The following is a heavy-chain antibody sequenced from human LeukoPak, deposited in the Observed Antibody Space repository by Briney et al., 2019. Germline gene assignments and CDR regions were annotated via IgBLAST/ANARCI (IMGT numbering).Heavy chain of an antibody. D-gene: IGHD3-3*01. Sequence: SETLSLTCAVYGGSFSGYYWSWIRKPPGKGLEWIGEINHSGSTNYNPSLKSRVTISVDTSKNQFSLKLSSVTAADTAVYYCARDLPLHYDFWSGYYPATGAFDIWGQGTMVTVSS. CDR3: ARDLPLHYDFWSGYYPATGAFDI. J-gene: IGHJ3*02. CDR2: INHSGST. CDR1: GGSFSGYY. V-gene: IGHV4-34*01.